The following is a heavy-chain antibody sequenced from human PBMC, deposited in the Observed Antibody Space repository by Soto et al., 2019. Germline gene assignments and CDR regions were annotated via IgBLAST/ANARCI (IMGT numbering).Heavy chain of an antibody. V-gene: IGHV3-7*01. D-gene: IGHD4-17*01. CDR3: ARLPHYGDYVDCFDP. Sequence: EVQLVESGGGLVQPGGSLRLSCAASGFTFSSYWMSWVRQAPGKGLEWVANIKQDGSEKYYVDSVKGRFTISRDNAKNSLYLQMNSLRAEDTAVYYCARLPHYGDYVDCFDPWGQGTLVTVSS. CDR1: GFTFSSYW. CDR2: IKQDGSEK. J-gene: IGHJ5*02.